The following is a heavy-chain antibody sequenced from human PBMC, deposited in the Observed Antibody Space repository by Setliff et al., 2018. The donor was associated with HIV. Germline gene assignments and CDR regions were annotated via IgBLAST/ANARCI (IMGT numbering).Heavy chain of an antibody. V-gene: IGHV4-59*08. CDR3: GRLSETAMASFDS. CDR1: GGSVNSYH. CDR2: IYKSGTT. Sequence: SETLSLTCSVSGGSVNSYHWSWIRRPPGKGLEWIGYIYKSGTTNYSPSLKSRVTISAGPSKNQFSLKLTSVTAADTAVYYCGRLSETAMASFDSWGQGILVTVSS. J-gene: IGHJ4*02. D-gene: IGHD2-21*02.